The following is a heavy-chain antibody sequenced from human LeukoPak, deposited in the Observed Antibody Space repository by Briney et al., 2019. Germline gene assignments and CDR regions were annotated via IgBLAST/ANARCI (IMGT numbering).Heavy chain of an antibody. J-gene: IGHJ4*02. CDR3: ARGDSGSYL. Sequence: GGSLRLSCAASGFTFSSYGMHWVRQAPGKGLVWVAVIWYDGSNKYYADSMKGRFTISRDNSKNTLYLQMNSLRAEDTAVYYCARGDSGSYLWGQGTLVTVSS. D-gene: IGHD1-26*01. CDR1: GFTFSSYG. V-gene: IGHV3-33*01. CDR2: IWYDGSNK.